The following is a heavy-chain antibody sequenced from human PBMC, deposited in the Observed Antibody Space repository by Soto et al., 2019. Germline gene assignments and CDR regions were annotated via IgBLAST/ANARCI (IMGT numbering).Heavy chain of an antibody. Sequence: SETLSLTCSVSGGSISSDSYYWGWIRQPPGKGLEWIGNIYYSGNSYYNPSLKSRVTVSVDTSKNQFSLKLSSVTAADTAMYYCARHMMVRGALQAFDIWGQGTMVTVSS. D-gene: IGHD3-10*01. CDR3: ARHMMVRGALQAFDI. CDR2: IYYSGNS. J-gene: IGHJ3*02. CDR1: GGSISSDSYY. V-gene: IGHV4-39*01.